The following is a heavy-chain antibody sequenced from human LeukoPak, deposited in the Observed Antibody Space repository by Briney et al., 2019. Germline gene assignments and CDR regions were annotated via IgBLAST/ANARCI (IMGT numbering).Heavy chain of an antibody. J-gene: IGHJ4*02. CDR1: GFTFSSYW. CDR3: ARGGLSGATPDY. D-gene: IGHD1-26*01. Sequence: GGSLRLSCAASGFTFSSYWMHWVRQAPGKGLVWVSCAFSDGSSTSDADSVKGRFTISRDNAKNTLYLQMNSLRAEDTAVYYCARGGLSGATPDYWGPGTLVTVSS. CDR2: AFSDGSST. V-gene: IGHV3-74*01.